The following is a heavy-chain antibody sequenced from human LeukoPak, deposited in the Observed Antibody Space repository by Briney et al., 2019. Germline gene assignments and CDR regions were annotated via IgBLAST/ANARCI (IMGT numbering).Heavy chain of an antibody. Sequence: GGSLRLSCTASGFTFRNYWMSWVRQAPGKGLEWVAVISNDGNIQYYVDSVKGRFTISRDNSKNTVYLQMNSLRAEDTAVYYCARSMLRGVLPYWGQGTLVTVSS. CDR2: ISNDGNIQ. V-gene: IGHV3-30*03. J-gene: IGHJ4*02. D-gene: IGHD3-10*01. CDR1: GFTFRNYW. CDR3: ARSMLRGVLPY.